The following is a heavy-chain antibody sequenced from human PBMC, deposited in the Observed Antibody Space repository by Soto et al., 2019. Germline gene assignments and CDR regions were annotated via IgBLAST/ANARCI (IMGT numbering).Heavy chain of an antibody. J-gene: IGHJ5*02. V-gene: IGHV4-59*01. CDR2: IYYSGST. CDR1: GGSISSYY. CDR3: ARDSYSSGWYSSYWFDP. Sequence: QVQLQESGPGLVKPSETLSLTCTVSGGSISSYYWSWIRQPPGKGLEWIGYIYYSGSTNYNPSLKSRVTISVDTSKNQFSLKLSSVTAADTAVYYCARDSYSSGWYSSYWFDPWGQGTLVTVSS. D-gene: IGHD6-19*01.